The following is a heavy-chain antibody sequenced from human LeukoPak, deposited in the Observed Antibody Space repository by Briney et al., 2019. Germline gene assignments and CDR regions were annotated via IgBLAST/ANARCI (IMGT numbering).Heavy chain of an antibody. J-gene: IGHJ4*02. CDR1: GYSITSGYY. CDR3: ASVRRDGYNSFDY. Sequence: PSETLSLTCTVSGYSITSGYYWGWIRQPPGKGLEWIGSIYHGGSTYYNPSLKSRVTISVDTSKNQFSLKLSSVTAADTAVYYCASVRRDGYNSFDYWGQGTLVTVSS. V-gene: IGHV4-38-2*02. CDR2: IYHGGST. D-gene: IGHD5-24*01.